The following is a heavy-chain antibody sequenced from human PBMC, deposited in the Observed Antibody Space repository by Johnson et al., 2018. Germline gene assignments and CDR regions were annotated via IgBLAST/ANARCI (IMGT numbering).Heavy chain of an antibody. V-gene: IGHV3-30-3*01. D-gene: IGHD3-10*01. CDR3: ATDYYGSGSSTFYYYYYYMDV. CDR2: ISYGGSNT. CDR1: GFTFSSSA. Sequence: QVQLVESGGGVVQPGRSLRLSCAASGFTFSSSAMNWVRQAPGTGLEWVAVISYGGSNTYYADSVKGRFPIHRDNSKNTLYLQMNSPRADETAVYYCATDYYGSGSSTFYYYYYYMDVWGKGTTVTVSS. J-gene: IGHJ6*03.